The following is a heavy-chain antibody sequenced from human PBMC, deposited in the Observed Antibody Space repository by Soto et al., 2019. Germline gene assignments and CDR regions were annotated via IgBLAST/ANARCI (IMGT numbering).Heavy chain of an antibody. V-gene: IGHV1-69*05. D-gene: IGHD6-19*01. CDR3: ARDRWLVRDERFDY. Sequence: SVKVSCKASGGTFSSYAISWVRQAPGQGLEWMGGIIPIFGTANYAQKLQGRVTMTTDTSTSTAYMELRSLRSDDTAVYYCARDRWLVRDERFDYWGQGTLVTVSS. CDR1: GGTFSSYA. J-gene: IGHJ4*02. CDR2: IIPIFGTA.